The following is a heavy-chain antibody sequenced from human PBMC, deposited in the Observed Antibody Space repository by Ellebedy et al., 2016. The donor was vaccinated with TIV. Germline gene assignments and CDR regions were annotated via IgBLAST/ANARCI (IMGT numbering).Heavy chain of an antibody. CDR2: INGGNGNT. J-gene: IGHJ4*02. CDR1: AYSFSDYA. D-gene: IGHD5-12*01. Sequence: AASVKVSCKASAYSFSDYAMHWVRQAPGQRLEWMGWINGGNGNTKYSQKFQGRVTITRDTSASTAYMELSSLRSEDTAVYYCASGEWLRFFDYWGQGTLVTVSS. CDR3: ASGEWLRFFDY. V-gene: IGHV1-3*01.